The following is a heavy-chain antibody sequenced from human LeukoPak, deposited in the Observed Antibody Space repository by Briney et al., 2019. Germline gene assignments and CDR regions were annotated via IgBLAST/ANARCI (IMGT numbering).Heavy chain of an antibody. V-gene: IGHV3-23*01. CDR3: ARDDGGSYGYYYYGMDV. Sequence: GGSLRLSCAASGFTFSSYAMSWVRQAPGKGLEWVSAISGSGGSTYYADSVKGRFTISRDNAKNSLYLQMNSLRAEDTAVYYCARDDGGSYGYYYYGMDVWGQGTTVTVSS. CDR1: GFTFSSYA. D-gene: IGHD1-26*01. J-gene: IGHJ6*02. CDR2: ISGSGGST.